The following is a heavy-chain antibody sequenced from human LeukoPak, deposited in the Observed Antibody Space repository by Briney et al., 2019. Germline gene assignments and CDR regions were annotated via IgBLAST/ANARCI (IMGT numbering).Heavy chain of an antibody. CDR1: GGSISSSSYY. Sequence: SETLSLTCTVSGGSISSSSYYWAWIRQPPGKGLEWIGSINYSGNTYYNPSLKSRVTISVDTSKSQFFLKLSSVTAADTAVYYCARHRYCSSTSCYARYYYYYYMDVWGKGTTVTVSS. D-gene: IGHD2-2*01. CDR2: INYSGNT. V-gene: IGHV4-39*01. J-gene: IGHJ6*03. CDR3: ARHRYCSSTSCYARYYYYYYMDV.